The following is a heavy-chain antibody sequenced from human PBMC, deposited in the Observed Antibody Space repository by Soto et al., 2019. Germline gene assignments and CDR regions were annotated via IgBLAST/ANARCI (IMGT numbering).Heavy chain of an antibody. J-gene: IGHJ4*02. D-gene: IGHD7-27*01. CDR2: INAGYGNT. V-gene: IGHV1-3*01. CDR3: ARDTGDGTFDF. Sequence: QVHLVQSGAEVRKPGASVKVSCKASGYTFSSYAMHWVRQAPGQRLERMGWINAGYGNTKSSQRFQDRVTIYRDTSASTAYMELTSLRSEDTAVYYCARDTGDGTFDFWGQGTLVTVSS. CDR1: GYTFSSYA.